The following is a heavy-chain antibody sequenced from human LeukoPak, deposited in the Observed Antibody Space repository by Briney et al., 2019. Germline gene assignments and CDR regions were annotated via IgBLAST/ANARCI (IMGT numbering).Heavy chain of an antibody. CDR3: ARGSSSGYYGYFQH. CDR1: GLNSANSW. CDR2: IYPGDSDT. J-gene: IGHJ1*01. V-gene: IGHV5-51*01. D-gene: IGHD3-22*01. Sequence: GESLKISCTASGLNSANSWIGWVRQMPGKGLEWMGIIYPGDSDTRYSPSFQGQVTISADKSISTAYLQWSSLKASDTAMYYCARGSSSGYYGYFQHWGQGTLVTVSS.